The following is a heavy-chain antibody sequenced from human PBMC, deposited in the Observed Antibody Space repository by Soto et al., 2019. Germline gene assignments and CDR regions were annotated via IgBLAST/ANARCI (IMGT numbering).Heavy chain of an antibody. CDR2: ISAYNGET. CDR3: ASDSGSYMHVSD. V-gene: IGHV1-18*01. CDR1: GYTFTSSG. J-gene: IGHJ4*02. Sequence: ASGKVSCKASGYTFTSSGFSWVRQAPGQGLEWMAWISAYNGETHYAQKFQGRVTMTTDTSTSTSYMELRSLRSDGTAVYYCASDSGSYMHVSDWGQGTLVPVSS. D-gene: IGHD1-26*01.